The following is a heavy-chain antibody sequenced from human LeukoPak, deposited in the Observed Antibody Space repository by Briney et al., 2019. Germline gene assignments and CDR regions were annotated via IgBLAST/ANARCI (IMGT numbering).Heavy chain of an antibody. V-gene: IGHV3-66*01. D-gene: IGHD3-3*01. Sequence: PGGSLRLSCAGSGFTFSSYNMNWVRQAPGKGLEWVSVIYSGGSTYYADSVKGRFTISRDNSKNTLYLQMNSLRAEDTAVYYCARGITIFGVAEHFQHWGQGTLVTVSS. CDR3: ARGITIFGVAEHFQH. J-gene: IGHJ1*01. CDR2: IYSGGST. CDR1: GFTFSSYN.